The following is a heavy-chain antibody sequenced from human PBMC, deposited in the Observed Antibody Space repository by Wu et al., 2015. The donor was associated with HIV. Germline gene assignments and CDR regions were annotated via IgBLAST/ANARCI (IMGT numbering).Heavy chain of an antibody. CDR1: GDGFTSYA. V-gene: IGHV1-69*05. CDR3: ARGYYYDSSGYYPYYYYYGMDV. Sequence: QGQLVQFGAEVKKPGSSVKVTCKASGDGFTSYAVSWVRQAPGQGLEWMGGIIPIFGTANYAQKFQGRVTITTDESTSTAYMELSSLRSEDTAVYYCARGYYYDSSGYYPYYYYYGMDVWAKGP. CDR2: IIPIFGTA. J-gene: IGHJ6*02. D-gene: IGHD3-22*01.